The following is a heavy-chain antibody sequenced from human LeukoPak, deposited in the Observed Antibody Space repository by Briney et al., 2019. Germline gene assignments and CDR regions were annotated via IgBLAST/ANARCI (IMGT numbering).Heavy chain of an antibody. CDR1: GGSISSYY. CDR3: ASGDYCSVTTCPKLDAFDI. V-gene: IGHV4-59*12. Sequence: SETLSLTCTVSGGSISSYYWSWIRQPPGKGLEWIGYIYHSGSTYYNPSLKSRVTISIDRSKNQFSLRLSSVTAADTAVYYCASGDYCSVTTCPKLDAFDIWGQGTMVTVSS. D-gene: IGHD2-2*01. CDR2: IYHSGST. J-gene: IGHJ3*02.